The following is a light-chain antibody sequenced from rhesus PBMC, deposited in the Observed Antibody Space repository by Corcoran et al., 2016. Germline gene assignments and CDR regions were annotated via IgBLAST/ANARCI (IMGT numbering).Light chain of an antibody. CDR1: QDINNY. Sequence: DIQMTQSPSSLSASVGDRVTITCRASQDINNYLSWYQQILGKAPKPLIYSASSLETGVPTRCSGTRSGTDYALTITTLQPEEVSTYYCQQYNNIPYSFGQGTKVEIK. J-gene: IGKJ2*01. CDR3: QQYNNIPYS. V-gene: IGKV1-66*01. CDR2: SAS.